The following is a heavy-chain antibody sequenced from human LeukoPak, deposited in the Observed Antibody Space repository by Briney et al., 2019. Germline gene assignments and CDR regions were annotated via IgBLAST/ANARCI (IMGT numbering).Heavy chain of an antibody. Sequence: PSETLSLTCTVAGGSISSFYGGWVRQPGGKGGEWIGHTHASGSTNSNPPLKSRVTISVHTAKNQFSLKLSSMTAADTAVYWCAGVLRVEMVVNYWGQGTLVTVSS. CDR2: THASGST. D-gene: IGHD3-22*01. J-gene: IGHJ4*02. V-gene: IGHV4-4*07. CDR3: AGVLRVEMVVNY. CDR1: GGSISSFY.